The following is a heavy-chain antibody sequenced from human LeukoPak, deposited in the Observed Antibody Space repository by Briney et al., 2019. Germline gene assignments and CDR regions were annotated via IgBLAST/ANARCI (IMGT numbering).Heavy chain of an antibody. D-gene: IGHD4-17*01. Sequence: GGSLRLSCVASGFTFSSYAMSWVRQAPGKGLEWVSGISGGGGSIHYADSVKGRFTISRDNSTNTLYLQMNSLRAEDTAVYYCARYRSVTTGKRFFDYWGQGTLVTVSS. V-gene: IGHV3-23*01. CDR3: ARYRSVTTGKRFFDY. J-gene: IGHJ4*02. CDR2: ISGGGGSI. CDR1: GFTFSSYA.